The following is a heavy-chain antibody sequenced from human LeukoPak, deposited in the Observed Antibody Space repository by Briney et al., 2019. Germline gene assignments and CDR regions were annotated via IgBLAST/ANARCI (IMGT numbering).Heavy chain of an antibody. D-gene: IGHD3-22*01. CDR2: INWNGGST. V-gene: IGHV3-20*04. J-gene: IGHJ4*02. CDR3: ARASRHYYDSSGYYVVAYFDY. Sequence: GGSLRLSCAASGFTFSDYYMSWIRQAPGKGLEWVSGINWNGGSTGYADSVKGRFTISRDNAKNSLYLQMNSLRAEDTALYYCARASRHYYDSSGYYVVAYFDYWGQGTLVTVSS. CDR1: GFTFSDYY.